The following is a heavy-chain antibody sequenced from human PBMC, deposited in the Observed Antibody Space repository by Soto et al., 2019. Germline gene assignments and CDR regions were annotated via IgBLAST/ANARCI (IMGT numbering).Heavy chain of an antibody. Sequence: QVQLQESGPGLVKPSETLSLTCTVSGGSISSYYWSWIRQPPGKGLEWSGYIYYSGSTNYNPSLKSRVIISVDTSKNQFSLKLSSVTAADTAVYYCARNGDYFGYFDYWGQGTLVTVSS. J-gene: IGHJ4*02. D-gene: IGHD4-17*01. CDR1: GGSISSYY. CDR3: ARNGDYFGYFDY. CDR2: IYYSGST. V-gene: IGHV4-59*01.